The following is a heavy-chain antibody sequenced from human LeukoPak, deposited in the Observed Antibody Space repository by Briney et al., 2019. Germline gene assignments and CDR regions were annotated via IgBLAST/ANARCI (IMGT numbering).Heavy chain of an antibody. D-gene: IGHD4-17*01. Sequence: GASVQGSCQASRYNFTSYGIPWVRPAPGQGGGWMGWISAYNGKTNYAQKLQGRVTMTTDTSTSTAYMELRSLRSDDTAVYYCARALATVTTFLYWGQGTLVTVSS. V-gene: IGHV1-18*01. CDR2: ISAYNGKT. J-gene: IGHJ4*02. CDR1: RYNFTSYG. CDR3: ARALATVTTFLY.